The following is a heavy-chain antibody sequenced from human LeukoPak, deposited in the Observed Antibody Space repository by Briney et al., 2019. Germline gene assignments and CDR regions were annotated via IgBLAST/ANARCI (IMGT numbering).Heavy chain of an antibody. CDR2: ISYDGSNK. Sequence: GRSLRLSCAASGFTFSSYGMHWVRQAPGKGLEWVAVISYDGSNKYYADSVKGRFTISRDNSKNTLYLQMNSLRAEDTAVYYCARVQKEVYSSGWPIDYWGQGTLVTVSS. CDR1: GFTFSSYG. D-gene: IGHD6-19*01. V-gene: IGHV3-30*03. J-gene: IGHJ4*02. CDR3: ARVQKEVYSSGWPIDY.